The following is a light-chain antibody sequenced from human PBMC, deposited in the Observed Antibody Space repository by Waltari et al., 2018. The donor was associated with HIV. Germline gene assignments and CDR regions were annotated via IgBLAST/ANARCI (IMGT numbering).Light chain of an antibody. CDR1: QTVNSW. CDR2: KAS. J-gene: IGKJ1*01. CDR3: QQYNTYPWT. V-gene: IGKV1-5*03. Sequence: DIQLTQSPSTLSASVGDSVMITCRASQTVNSWLAWYQQKSGTAPKVLIYKASNLKSGVSARFSGSGFGAEFTLTISSLQPDDLATYYCQQYNTYPWTFGQGTRVEIK.